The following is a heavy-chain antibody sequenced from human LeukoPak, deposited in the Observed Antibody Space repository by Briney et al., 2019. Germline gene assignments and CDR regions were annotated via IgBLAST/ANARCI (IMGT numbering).Heavy chain of an antibody. CDR3: AKVYSSSWYPDAFDI. V-gene: IGHV3-23*01. CDR2: ISGSGGST. Sequence: GGSLRLSCAASRFTFSSYAMSWVRQAPGKGLEWVSAISGSGGSTYYADSVKGRFTISRDNSKNTLYLQMNSLRAEDTAVYYCAKVYSSSWYPDAFDIWGQGTMVTVSS. CDR1: RFTFSSYA. D-gene: IGHD6-13*01. J-gene: IGHJ3*02.